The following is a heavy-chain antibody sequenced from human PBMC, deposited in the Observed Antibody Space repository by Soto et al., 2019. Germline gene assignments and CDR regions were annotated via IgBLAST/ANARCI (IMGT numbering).Heavy chain of an antibody. D-gene: IGHD4-4*01. CDR3: ARAPLQLDI. V-gene: IGHV3-7*01. CDR2: IKQDGSEK. J-gene: IGHJ3*02. Sequence: GGSLRLSCAPSGFTFSSYWMSWVRQAPGKGLEWVANIKQDGSEKYYVDSVKGRFTISRDNAKNSLYLQMNSLRAEDTAVYYCARAPLQLDIWGQGTMVTVSS. CDR1: GFTFSSYW.